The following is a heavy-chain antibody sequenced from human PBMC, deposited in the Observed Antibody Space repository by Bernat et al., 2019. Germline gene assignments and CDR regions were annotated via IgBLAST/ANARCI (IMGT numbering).Heavy chain of an antibody. J-gene: IGHJ4*02. V-gene: IGHV4-59*01. CDR1: GGSISSYY. Sequence: QAQLQESGPGLVKPSETLSLTCTVSGGSISSYYWSWIRQPPGKGLEWIGYIYYSGSTNYNPSLKSRVTISVDTSKNQFSLKLSSVTAADTAVYYCARGHDFWSGYYTAYFDYWGQGTLVTVSS. D-gene: IGHD3-3*01. CDR2: IYYSGST. CDR3: ARGHDFWSGYYTAYFDY.